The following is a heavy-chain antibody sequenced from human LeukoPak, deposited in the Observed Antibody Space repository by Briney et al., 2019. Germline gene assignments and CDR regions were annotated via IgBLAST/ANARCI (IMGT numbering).Heavy chain of an antibody. CDR1: GGSISSYY. V-gene: IGHV4-59*08. CDR3: ARHPPLSSSSWYYYYGMDV. CDR2: IYYSGST. D-gene: IGHD6-13*01. J-gene: IGHJ6*02. Sequence: PSETLSLTCTASGGSISSYYWSWIRQPPGKGLEWIGYIYYSGSTNYNPSLKSRVTISVGTSKNQFSLKLSSVTAADTAVYYCARHPPLSSSSWYYYYGMDVWGQGTTVTVSS.